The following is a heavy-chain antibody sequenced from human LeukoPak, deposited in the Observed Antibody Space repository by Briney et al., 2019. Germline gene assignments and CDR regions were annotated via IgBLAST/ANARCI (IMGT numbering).Heavy chain of an antibody. J-gene: IGHJ5*02. Sequence: SQTLSLTCTVSGGSISSGSYYWSWIRQPAGKGLEWIGYIYYSGSTNYNPSLKSRVTISVDTAKNQFSLKLSSVTAADTAVYYCARGFLGTERRPPSTVTSNWFDPWGQGTLVTVSS. CDR1: GGSISSGSYY. CDR2: IYYSGST. V-gene: IGHV4-61*09. D-gene: IGHD4-17*01. CDR3: ARGFLGTERRPPSTVTSNWFDP.